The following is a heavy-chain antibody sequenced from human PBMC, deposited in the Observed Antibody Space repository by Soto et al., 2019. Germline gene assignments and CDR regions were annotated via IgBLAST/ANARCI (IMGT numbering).Heavy chain of an antibody. CDR2: MNPNSGNT. V-gene: IGHV1-8*01. CDR3: ARGPQYYYYYGMDV. J-gene: IGHJ6*02. CDR1: GYTFTSYD. Sequence: ASVKVSCKASGYTFTSYDIDWVRQATGQGLEWMGWMNPNSGNTGYAQKFQGRVTMTRNTSISTAYMELSSLRSEDTAVYYCARGPQYYYYYGMDVWGQGTTVTVSS.